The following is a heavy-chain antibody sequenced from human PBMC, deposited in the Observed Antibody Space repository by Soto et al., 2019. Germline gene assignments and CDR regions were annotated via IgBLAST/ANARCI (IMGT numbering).Heavy chain of an antibody. CDR1: GFTFSSYW. J-gene: IGHJ4*02. V-gene: IGHV3-7*01. Sequence: GSLRLSCAASGFTFSSYWMDWVRQAPGKGLEWVANINQYGSEKHYVDSVKGRFTISRDNAKNSLYLQMSSLTAEDSALYYCSTSLDYWGQGTLLTVST. CDR3: STSLDY. CDR2: INQYGSEK.